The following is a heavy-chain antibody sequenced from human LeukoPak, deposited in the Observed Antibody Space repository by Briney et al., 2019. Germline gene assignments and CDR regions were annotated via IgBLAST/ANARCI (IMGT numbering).Heavy chain of an antibody. CDR2: IYFSGST. D-gene: IGHD3-3*01. V-gene: IGHV4-31*03. CDR3: ARGVVSYDFWSGYYSAYLDY. CDR1: GGSLSSGGYY. Sequence: SETLSLTCTVSGGSLSSGGYYWNWIRQLPGKGLEWIGYIYFSGSTYYNPSLKSRVTISVDTSKNQFSLKLSSVTAADTAVYYCARGVVSYDFWSGYYSAYLDYWGQGTLVTVSS. J-gene: IGHJ4*02.